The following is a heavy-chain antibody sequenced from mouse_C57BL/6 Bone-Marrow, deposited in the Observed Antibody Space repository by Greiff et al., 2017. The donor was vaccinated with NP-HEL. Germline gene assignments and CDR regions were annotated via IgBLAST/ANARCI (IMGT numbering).Heavy chain of an antibody. CDR3: AGYDGYLYFDY. D-gene: IGHD2-3*01. CDR1: GYTFTSYG. Sequence: VQLKESGAELARPGASVKLSCKASGYTFTSYGISWVKQRTGQGLEWIGEIYPRSGNTYYNEKFKGKATLTADKSSSTAYMELRSLTSEDSAVYFCAGYDGYLYFDYWGQGTTLTVSS. J-gene: IGHJ2*01. V-gene: IGHV1-81*01. CDR2: IYPRSGNT.